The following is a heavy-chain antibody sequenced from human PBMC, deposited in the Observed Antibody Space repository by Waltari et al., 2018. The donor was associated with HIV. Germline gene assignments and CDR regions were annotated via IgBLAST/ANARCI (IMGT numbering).Heavy chain of an antibody. CDR1: GGSISSGGYY. Sequence: QVQLQESGPGLVKPSQTLSLTCTVSGGSISSGGYYWSWIRQHPGKGLEWMGYIYYSGSPSSPPALKSRVTIAVDTSKNQFSLKLTSVTAADTAVYYCARDHATIFGGGGRDYGMDVWGQGTTVTVSS. CDR3: ARDHATIFGGGGRDYGMDV. D-gene: IGHD3-3*01. J-gene: IGHJ6*02. CDR2: IYYSGSP. V-gene: IGHV4-31*03.